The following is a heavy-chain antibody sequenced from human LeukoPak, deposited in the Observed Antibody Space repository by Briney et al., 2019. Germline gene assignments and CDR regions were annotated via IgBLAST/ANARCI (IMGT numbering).Heavy chain of an antibody. Sequence: GGSLRLSCAASGFTFSSYGMHWVRQAPGKGLEWVAVISYDGSNKYYADSAKGRFTISRDNSKNTLYLQMNSLRAEDTAVYYCAKDPVAEEKDAGGYFDYWGQGTLVTVSS. D-gene: IGHD6-19*01. V-gene: IGHV3-30*18. CDR3: AKDPVAEEKDAGGYFDY. CDR2: ISYDGSNK. J-gene: IGHJ4*02. CDR1: GFTFSSYG.